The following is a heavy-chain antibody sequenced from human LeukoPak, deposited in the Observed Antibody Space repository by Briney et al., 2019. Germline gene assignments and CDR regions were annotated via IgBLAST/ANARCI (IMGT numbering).Heavy chain of an antibody. CDR2: IISSGSYI. J-gene: IGHJ4*02. CDR1: GFTFSSYT. V-gene: IGHV3-21*01. Sequence: GGSLRLSCAASGFTFSSYTMNWVRQAPGKGLEWVSSIISSGSYIYYADSVKGRFTISRDNAKNSLYLQMNSLRAEDTAVYYCASGSPLDYWGQGTLVTVSS. CDR3: ASGSPLDY. D-gene: IGHD3-10*01.